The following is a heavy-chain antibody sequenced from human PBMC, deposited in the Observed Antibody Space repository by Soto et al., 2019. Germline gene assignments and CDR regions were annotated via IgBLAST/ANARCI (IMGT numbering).Heavy chain of an antibody. J-gene: IGHJ4*02. D-gene: IGHD3-10*01. Sequence: GASVKVSCKGSGYTFTRYGISWVRQGPGQRVEWMGWISAYNGNTNYAQKLQGRVTMTTDTSTSTAYMELRSLRSDDTAVYYCARDLPDYYGSGTKMYYFDYWGQGTLVTVSS. CDR1: GYTFTRYG. CDR3: ARDLPDYYGSGTKMYYFDY. V-gene: IGHV1-18*01. CDR2: ISAYNGNT.